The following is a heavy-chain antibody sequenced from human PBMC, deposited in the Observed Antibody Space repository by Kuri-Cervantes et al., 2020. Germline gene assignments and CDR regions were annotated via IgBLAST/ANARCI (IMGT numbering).Heavy chain of an antibody. CDR1: GYTFTSYG. V-gene: IGHV1-18*01. D-gene: IGHD3-16*01. J-gene: IGHJ3*02. Sequence: ASVKVSCKASGYTFTSYGIGWVRQAPGQGLEWMGWISAYNGNTNYAQKLQGRVTMTTDKSTSTAYVELSSLRSEDTAVYYCARGDPGGAFDIWGQGTMVTVSS. CDR3: ARGDPGGAFDI. CDR2: ISAYNGNT.